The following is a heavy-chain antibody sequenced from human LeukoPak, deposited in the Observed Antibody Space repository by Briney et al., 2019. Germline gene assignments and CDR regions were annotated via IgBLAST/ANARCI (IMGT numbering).Heavy chain of an antibody. Sequence: PGRSLRLSCEASGFTFDDYGMHWVRQAPGKGLEWVSSISWNSASEGYVDSAKGRFTISRDNAKKTLYLQMSSLRAEDTALYYCAKDCGFSSSWYDYWGQGTLVTVSS. CDR1: GFTFDDYG. D-gene: IGHD6-13*01. V-gene: IGHV3-9*01. J-gene: IGHJ4*02. CDR3: AKDCGFSSSWYDY. CDR2: ISWNSASE.